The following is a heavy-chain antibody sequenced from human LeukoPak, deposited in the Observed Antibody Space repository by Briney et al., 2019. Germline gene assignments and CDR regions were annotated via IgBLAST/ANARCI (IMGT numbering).Heavy chain of an antibody. D-gene: IGHD2-21*01. CDR2: IYYSGST. Sequence: KPSETLSLTCTVSGGSISSYYWSWIRQPPGKGLEWIGYIYYSGSTNYNPSLKSRVTISVDTSKDQFPLKLSSVTAADTAVYYCASMEGYSLYAFDIWGQGTMVTVSS. CDR1: GGSISSYY. CDR3: ASMEGYSLYAFDI. J-gene: IGHJ3*02. V-gene: IGHV4-59*08.